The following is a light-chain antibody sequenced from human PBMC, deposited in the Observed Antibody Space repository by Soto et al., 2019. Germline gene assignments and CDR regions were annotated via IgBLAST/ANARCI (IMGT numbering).Light chain of an antibody. CDR2: SNY. V-gene: IGLV1-44*01. Sequence: QPVLTQPPSASGTPGQRVTISCSGSSSNIGSNTVNWYQQLPGTAPKLLIYSNYQRPSGVPDRFSGSKSGTSASLAISGLQSEDEADYYCAAWDDSLNGVLFGGGTKLTVL. J-gene: IGLJ2*01. CDR3: AAWDDSLNGVL. CDR1: SSNIGSNT.